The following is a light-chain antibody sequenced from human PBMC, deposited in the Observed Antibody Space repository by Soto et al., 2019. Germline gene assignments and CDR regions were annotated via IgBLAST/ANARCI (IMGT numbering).Light chain of an antibody. CDR1: QSISSW. J-gene: IGKJ1*01. CDR2: KAS. CDR3: QQHQTFST. V-gene: IGKV1-5*03. Sequence: IKVTQSPSTLSASVGDRVTIICRASQSISSWLAWYQQKPGKAPKLLISKASNLDSGVPSRFSGSGSGTEFTLTISSQQPDDFATYYCQQHQTFSTFGQGTKVDIK.